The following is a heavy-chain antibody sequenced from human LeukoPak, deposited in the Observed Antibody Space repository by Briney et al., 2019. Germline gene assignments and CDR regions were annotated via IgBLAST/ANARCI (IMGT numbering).Heavy chain of an antibody. V-gene: IGHV3-30-3*01. Sequence: GGSLRLSCAASGFTFSSYAMHWVRQAPGKGLEWVAVISYDGSNKYYADSVKGRFTISRDNSKNTLYLQMNSLRAEDTAVYYCARDRLFVVVTAPKSHYYYGMDVWGQGTTVTVSS. CDR3: ARDRLFVVVTAPKSHYYYGMDV. J-gene: IGHJ6*02. D-gene: IGHD2-21*02. CDR1: GFTFSSYA. CDR2: ISYDGSNK.